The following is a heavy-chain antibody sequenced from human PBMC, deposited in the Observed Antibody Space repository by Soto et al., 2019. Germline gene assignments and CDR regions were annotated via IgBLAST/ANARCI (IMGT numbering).Heavy chain of an antibody. CDR2: INHSGST. CDR1: GGSFSGYY. CDR3: AREGGESSDGLYYFDS. J-gene: IGHJ4*02. Sequence: SETLSLTCAVYGGSFSGYYWSWVRQSPRKGLEWIGEINHSGSTNYNPSLKSRLTISVDTSKNQFSLKLSSVTAADTAVYFCAREGGESSDGLYYFDSWGQGSLVTVSS. V-gene: IGHV4-34*01. D-gene: IGHD3-16*01.